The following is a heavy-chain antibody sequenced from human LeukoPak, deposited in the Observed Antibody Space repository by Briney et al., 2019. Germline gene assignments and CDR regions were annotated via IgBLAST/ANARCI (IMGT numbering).Heavy chain of an antibody. V-gene: IGHV3-21*01. J-gene: IGHJ6*02. CDR2: ISSGSSYI. Sequence: GGSLRLSCAASGFTFSNYAMNWVRQAPGKGLEWDSSISSGSSYIYYADSVKGRFTISRDNAKNSLYLQMNSLRAEDTAVYYCARDFGTSCYDCYYGMDVWGQGTTVTVSS. D-gene: IGHD2-2*01. CDR3: ARDFGTSCYDCYYGMDV. CDR1: GFTFSNYA.